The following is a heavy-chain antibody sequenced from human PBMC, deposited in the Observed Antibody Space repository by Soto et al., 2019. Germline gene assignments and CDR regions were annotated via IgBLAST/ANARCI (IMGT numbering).Heavy chain of an antibody. CDR2: INPKFGDT. Sequence: QVQLVQSGAEVKEPGDSVRVSCEASGYTFTAYYIHWVRQAPGQGLEWMGWINPKFGDTTYAQDFQGRVSMTRDMSISTVYMELSSLTSDDTAIYYCARVVPGAEAWFGPWGQGTLVTVSS. D-gene: IGHD2-2*01. V-gene: IGHV1-2*02. J-gene: IGHJ5*02. CDR1: GYTFTAYY. CDR3: ARVVPGAEAWFGP.